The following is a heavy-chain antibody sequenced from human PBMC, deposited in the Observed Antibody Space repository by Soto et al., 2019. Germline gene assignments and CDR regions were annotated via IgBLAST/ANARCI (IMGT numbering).Heavy chain of an antibody. D-gene: IGHD2-15*01. CDR1: GGTFSSYA. V-gene: IGHV1-69*01. J-gene: IGHJ4*02. Sequence: QVQLVQSGAEVKKPGSSVKVSCKASGGTFSSYAISWVRQAPGQGLEWMGGIIPIFGTANYAQKFQGRVTITPDEATSTAYMELSSLSSEDTGVYYCATDQAEYCSGGSCYEFDYWGQGTLVIVSS. CDR3: ATDQAEYCSGGSCYEFDY. CDR2: IIPIFGTA.